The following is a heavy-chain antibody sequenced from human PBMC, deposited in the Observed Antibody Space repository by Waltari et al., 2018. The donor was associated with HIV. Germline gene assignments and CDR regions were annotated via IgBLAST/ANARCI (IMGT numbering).Heavy chain of an antibody. J-gene: IGHJ5*02. CDR2: MFHNGST. CDR1: GYSISSGYF. Sequence: QVQLQESGPGLVKPSETLSLTCAVPGYSISSGYFWGWNRQPPGKALEWLGSMFHNGSTHYSTSLKSRVTISVDTSKSQFSLKLSSVTSADTAIYYCAREWGTRMVAWVDPWGQGTLVTVSS. CDR3: AREWGTRMVAWVDP. D-gene: IGHD3-10*01. V-gene: IGHV4-38-2*02.